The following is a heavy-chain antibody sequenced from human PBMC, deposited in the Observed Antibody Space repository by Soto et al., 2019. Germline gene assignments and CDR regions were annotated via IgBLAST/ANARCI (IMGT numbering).Heavy chain of an antibody. CDR1: RGDLSGYY. V-gene: IGHV4-34*01. CDR2: INHGGRT. D-gene: IGHD3-16*02. CDR3: AREGNAFVNYFDL. J-gene: IGHJ4*02. Sequence: QLQLQQLGAGLLKPSETLSLTCASSRGDLSGYYWSWIRQSPGKPLEWIGKINHGGRTRYNPSLESRVILSMDTSKNQFSLRLTSVTAADAGLYFCAREGNAFVNYFDLWGQGTLVTVSS.